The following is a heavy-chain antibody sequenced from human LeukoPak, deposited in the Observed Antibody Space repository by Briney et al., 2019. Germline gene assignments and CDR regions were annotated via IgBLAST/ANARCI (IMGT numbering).Heavy chain of an antibody. CDR1: GFTFSSYA. CDR3: AKSPYIASHIDFDY. V-gene: IGHV3-23*01. J-gene: IGHJ4*02. D-gene: IGHD3-16*01. CDR2: VSGSGDST. Sequence: GGSLRLPCAASGFTFSSYAMSWVRQAPGKGLEWVSTVSGSGDSTWYADSVKGRFTISRDNSKSTLYLQMNSLRAEDTPVYYCAKSPYIASHIDFDYWGQGTLVTVSS.